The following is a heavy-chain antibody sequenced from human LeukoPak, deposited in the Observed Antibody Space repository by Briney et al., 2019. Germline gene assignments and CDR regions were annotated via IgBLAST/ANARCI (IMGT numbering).Heavy chain of an antibody. CDR1: GFTVSSNY. J-gene: IGHJ3*02. Sequence: GGSLRLSCAASGFTVSSNYMSWVRQAPGKGLEWVSLIYSGSTTYYADSVKGRFTISRHNSKNTLYLQMNSLRAEDTAVYYCIGWPQNGFDIWGQGTMVTVSS. CDR3: IGWPQNGFDI. CDR2: IYSGSTT. V-gene: IGHV3-53*04.